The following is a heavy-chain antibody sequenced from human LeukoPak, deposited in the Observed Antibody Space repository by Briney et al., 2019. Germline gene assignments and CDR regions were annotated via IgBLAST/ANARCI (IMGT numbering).Heavy chain of an antibody. CDR1: GFTFDDYA. V-gene: IGHV3-9*01. CDR2: ISWNSISI. CDR3: ASLDSSGPYPHFDS. Sequence: PGGSLRLSCAASGFTFDDYAMHWVRQAPGKGLEWVSGISWNSISIAYADSVKGRFTISRDNAKNSLYLQMNSLRVEDTALYYCASLDSSGPYPHFDSWGQGTLVTVSS. D-gene: IGHD3-22*01. J-gene: IGHJ4*02.